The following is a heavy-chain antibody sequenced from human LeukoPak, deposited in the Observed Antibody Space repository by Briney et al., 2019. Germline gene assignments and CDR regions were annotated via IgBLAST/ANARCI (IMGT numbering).Heavy chain of an antibody. V-gene: IGHV1-69*05. J-gene: IGHJ4*02. CDR2: IIPIFGTA. CDR1: GGTFSSYA. D-gene: IGHD6-19*01. Sequence: SVKVSCKASGGTFSSYAISWVRQAPGQGLEWMGRIIPIFGTANYAQKFQGRVTITTDESTSTAYMELSSLRSEDTAVYYCARRRESSGLIFDYWGQGTLSPSPQ. CDR3: ARRRESSGLIFDY.